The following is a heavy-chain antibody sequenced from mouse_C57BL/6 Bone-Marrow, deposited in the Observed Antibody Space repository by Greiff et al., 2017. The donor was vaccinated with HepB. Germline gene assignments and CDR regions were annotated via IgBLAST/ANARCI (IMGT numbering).Heavy chain of an antibody. J-gene: IGHJ3*01. CDR3: ASERTLLPFAY. CDR2: INPNNGGT. V-gene: IGHV1-18*01. Sequence: EVQLQQSGPELVKPGASVKIPCKASGYTFTDYNMDWVKQSHGKSLEWIGDINPNNGGTIYNQKFKGKATLTVDKASSTAYMELRSLTSEDTAFYYCASERTLLPFAYWAQGTLFTVSA. CDR1: GYTFTDYN.